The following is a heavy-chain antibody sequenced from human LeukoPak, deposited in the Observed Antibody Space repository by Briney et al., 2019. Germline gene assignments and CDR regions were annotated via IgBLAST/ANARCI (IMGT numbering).Heavy chain of an antibody. Sequence: GASVKVSCKASGYTFTTYTTSWVRQAPGQGLEWMGWISPYNGHTNYAQRLQGRVTMTTDTSTSTAYMELRSLRSDDTAVYYCAREEGAPIAAANVWGLGAMVTVSS. J-gene: IGHJ3*01. CDR1: GYTFTTYT. CDR2: ISPYNGHT. V-gene: IGHV1-18*01. D-gene: IGHD6-13*01. CDR3: AREEGAPIAAANV.